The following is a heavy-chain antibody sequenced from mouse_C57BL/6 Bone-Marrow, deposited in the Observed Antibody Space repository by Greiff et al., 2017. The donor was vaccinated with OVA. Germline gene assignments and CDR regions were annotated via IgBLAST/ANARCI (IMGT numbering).Heavy chain of an antibody. CDR2: INPNNGGT. Sequence: EVHLVESGPELVKPGASVKIPCKASGYTFTDYNMDWVKQSHGKSLEWIGDINPNNGGTIYNQKFKGKATLTVDKSSSTAYMELRSLTSEDTAVYYCARFRNSYYFDYWGQGTTLTVSS. CDR1: GYTFTDYN. J-gene: IGHJ2*01. CDR3: ARFRNSYYFDY. V-gene: IGHV1-18*01. D-gene: IGHD2-1*01.